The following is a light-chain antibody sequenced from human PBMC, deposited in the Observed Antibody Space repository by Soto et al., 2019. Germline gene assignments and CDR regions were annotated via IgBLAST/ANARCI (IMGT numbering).Light chain of an antibody. Sequence: QSALTQPPSASGSPGQSVTISCTGTSSDVGAYNYVSWYQQHPGKAPKLMIYEVSKRTSGVPDRFSGSKSGNTASLTVSGLQAEDEADYYCSSYAGSNNYVFGTGTKVTVL. V-gene: IGLV2-8*01. J-gene: IGLJ1*01. CDR3: SSYAGSNNYV. CDR2: EVS. CDR1: SSDVGAYNY.